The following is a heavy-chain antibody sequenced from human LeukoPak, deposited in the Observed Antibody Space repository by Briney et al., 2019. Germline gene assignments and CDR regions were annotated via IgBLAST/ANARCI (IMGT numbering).Heavy chain of an antibody. J-gene: IGHJ4*02. CDR3: ARVEVAAAGPSWPPIDY. V-gene: IGHV3-53*01. CDR2: IYSGGST. D-gene: IGHD6-13*01. Sequence: QPGGSLRLSCAASGFTVSSNYMSWVRQAPGKGLEWVSVIYSGGSTYYADSVKGRFTISRDNSKNTLYLQMNSLRAEDTAVYYCARVEVAAAGPSWPPIDYWGQGTLVTVSS. CDR1: GFTVSSNY.